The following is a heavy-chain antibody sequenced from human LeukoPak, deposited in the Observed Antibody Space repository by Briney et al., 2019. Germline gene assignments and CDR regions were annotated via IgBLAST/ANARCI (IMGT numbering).Heavy chain of an antibody. CDR1: GFTFSSYS. Sequence: PGGTLRLSCAASGFTFSSYSMNWVRQAPGKGLEWVSGISGSGGRTYYADSVKGRFTISRDNFKNTLYLQMNSLRAEDTAVYYCAKSNGYGLVDIWGQGTMVTVSS. CDR2: ISGSGGRT. V-gene: IGHV3-23*01. J-gene: IGHJ3*02. CDR3: AKSNGYGLVDI. D-gene: IGHD3-10*01.